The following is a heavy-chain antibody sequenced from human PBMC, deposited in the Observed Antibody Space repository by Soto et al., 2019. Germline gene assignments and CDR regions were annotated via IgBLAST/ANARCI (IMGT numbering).Heavy chain of an antibody. J-gene: IGHJ4*02. CDR1: GFTFSSYG. V-gene: IGHV3-30*18. Sequence: PGGSLRLSCAASGFTFSSYGMHWVRQAPGKGLEWVAVISYDGSNKYYADSVKGRFTISRDNSKSTLYLQMNSLRAEDTAVYYCAKDQGYGEEVITTFLDYWGQGTLVTVSS. CDR3: AKDQGYGEEVITTFLDY. D-gene: IGHD3-22*01. CDR2: ISYDGSNK.